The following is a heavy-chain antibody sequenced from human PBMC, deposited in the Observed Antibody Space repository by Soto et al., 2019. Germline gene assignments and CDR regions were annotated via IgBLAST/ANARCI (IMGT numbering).Heavy chain of an antibody. CDR3: ARDGYDGSGRPYPAY. CDR1: GGSMSEYF. J-gene: IGHJ4*02. CDR2: IYYLGST. Sequence: SETLSLTCSVSGGSMSEYFWSWIRQSPGKGLEWIGYIYYLGSTDYNPSLKSRVTISVDTSKRQFSLRLASVTAADTAVYYCARDGYDGSGRPYPAYWGPGTQVTVSS. V-gene: IGHV4-59*01. D-gene: IGHD3-10*01.